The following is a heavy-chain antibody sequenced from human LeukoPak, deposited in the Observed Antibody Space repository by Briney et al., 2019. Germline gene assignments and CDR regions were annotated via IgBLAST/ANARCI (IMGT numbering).Heavy chain of an antibody. Sequence: PGGSLRLSCAASGFTFSSYSMNWVRQAPGKGLEWVSSIISSSSSIYYADSVKGRFTISRDNAKNSLYLQMNSLRAEDTAVYYCARGEDDAFDVWGQGTMVTVSS. CDR1: GFTFSSYS. V-gene: IGHV3-21*01. CDR3: ARGEDDAFDV. CDR2: IISSSSSI. J-gene: IGHJ3*01.